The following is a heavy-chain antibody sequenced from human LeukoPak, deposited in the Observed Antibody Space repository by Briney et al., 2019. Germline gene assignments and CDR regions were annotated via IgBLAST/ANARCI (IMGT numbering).Heavy chain of an antibody. Sequence: ASVEVSCKASGYTFTSYGISWVRQAPGQGLEWMGWISAYNGNTNYAQKLQGRVTMTTDTSTSTAYMELRSLRSDDTAVYYCARGGHYYYDSSGYYYWGQGTLVTVSS. CDR2: ISAYNGNT. D-gene: IGHD3-22*01. CDR1: GYTFTSYG. V-gene: IGHV1-18*01. CDR3: ARGGHYYYDSSGYYY. J-gene: IGHJ4*02.